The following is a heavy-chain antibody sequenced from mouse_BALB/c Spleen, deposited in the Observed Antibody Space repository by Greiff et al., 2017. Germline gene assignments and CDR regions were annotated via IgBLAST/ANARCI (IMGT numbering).Heavy chain of an antibody. D-gene: IGHD1-1*01. CDR2: IDTEADGT. J-gene: IGHJ2*01. V-gene: IGHV1-15*01. Sequence: VQLLQSGAELVRPGASVTLSCTASGFTFTDYEMHWVTQTPVHGLEWIGVIDTEADGTAYNQNFKGKATLTADKSSSTSYMEHRSLTSDDSAVYYCTRGMTTGVAKDYWGQGTTLTVSS. CDR1: GFTFTDYE. CDR3: TRGMTTGVAKDY.